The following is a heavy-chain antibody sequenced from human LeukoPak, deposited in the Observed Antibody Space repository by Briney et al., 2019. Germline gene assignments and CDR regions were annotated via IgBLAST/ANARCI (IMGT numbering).Heavy chain of an antibody. Sequence: ASVKVSCKASGYTFTGYYMHWVRQAPGQALEWMGWVNPNSGGTNYAHKFQGRVTMTRDASISTAYLELSSLRSEDTHVYDCARGRRALRWFGECYYYYMDVWGKGTTVTVSS. V-gene: IGHV1-2*02. D-gene: IGHD3-10*01. CDR2: VNPNSGGT. CDR3: ARGRRALRWFGECYYYYMDV. J-gene: IGHJ6*03. CDR1: GYTFTGYY.